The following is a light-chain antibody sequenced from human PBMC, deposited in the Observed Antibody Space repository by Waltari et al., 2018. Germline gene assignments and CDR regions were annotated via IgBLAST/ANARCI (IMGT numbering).Light chain of an antibody. CDR2: DDN. Sequence: QSALTQPASVSGSPGQSITISCTGTSRAAGNYNLVSWYQQYPGKAPKVMIYDDNRRPSGVSDRFSGSKSGNTASLTISGVQAEDEADYFCCSYAGSYTWVFGGGTKLTVL. CDR3: CSYAGSYTWV. V-gene: IGLV2-23*01. CDR1: SRAAGNYNL. J-gene: IGLJ3*02.